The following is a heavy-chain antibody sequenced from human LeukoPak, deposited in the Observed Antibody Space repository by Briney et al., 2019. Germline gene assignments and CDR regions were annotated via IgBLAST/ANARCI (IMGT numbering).Heavy chain of an antibody. CDR1: GGSVSSTNW. Sequence: PSETLSLTCGVSGGSVSSTNWWTWIRQPPGKGLEWIGEVHLDGRTNFNPYLKSRLTMSVDLYENHVSLKLTSVTAADTAVYYCAREGGFYRPLDYSGQGTLVTASS. V-gene: IGHV4-4*02. CDR2: VHLDGRT. D-gene: IGHD6-25*01. CDR3: AREGGFYRPLDY. J-gene: IGHJ4*02.